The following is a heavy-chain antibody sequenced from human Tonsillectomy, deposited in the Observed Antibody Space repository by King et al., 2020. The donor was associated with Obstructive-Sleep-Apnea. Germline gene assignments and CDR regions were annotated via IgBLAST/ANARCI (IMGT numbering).Heavy chain of an antibody. CDR3: ARRRQHFDWSQPFDI. V-gene: IGHV4-30-4*01. D-gene: IGHD3-9*01. CDR2: IYYSGIT. CDR1: DGSISTGDFY. Sequence: VQLQESGPGLVKPSQTLSLTCTLSDGSISTGDFYWRWIRQPPGKGLEWIGYIYYSGITYYNPSLKSRVTISVDTSTNQFSLTLSSVTAADTAVYYCARRRQHFDWSQPFDIWGQGTMVTVSS. J-gene: IGHJ3*02.